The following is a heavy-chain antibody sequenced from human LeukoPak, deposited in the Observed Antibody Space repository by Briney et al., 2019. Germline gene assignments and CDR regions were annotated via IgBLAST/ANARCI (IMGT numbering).Heavy chain of an antibody. V-gene: IGHV3-7*01. CDR2: KNPDGSEK. Sequence: PGGSLRLSCAACGFTFITSWMTWVRQAPGKGLEWVANKNPDGSEKNYVDSVKGRFTVSRDNAENSLFLQLNSLRADDTALYYCARDLRSSLVAWGQGILVTVSS. D-gene: IGHD2-2*01. CDR3: ARDLRSSLVA. CDR1: GFTFITSW. J-gene: IGHJ5*02.